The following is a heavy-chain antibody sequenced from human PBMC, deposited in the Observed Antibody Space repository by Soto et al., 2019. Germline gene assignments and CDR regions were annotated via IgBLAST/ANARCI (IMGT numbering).Heavy chain of an antibody. J-gene: IGHJ5*02. CDR3: VRASYILPFDP. CDR2: IYHTGAA. Sequence: QLQLQESGSGLVKPSQTLSLTCAVSGGSIDSGGYSWNWIRQPPGKGLEWIGYIYHTGAAHYNACREGRVSLSVDMSKNQFSLQMTSVTAADTAVYYCVRASYILPFDPWGQGIFVTVSS. CDR1: GGSIDSGGYS. V-gene: IGHV4-30-2*01. D-gene: IGHD2-21*01.